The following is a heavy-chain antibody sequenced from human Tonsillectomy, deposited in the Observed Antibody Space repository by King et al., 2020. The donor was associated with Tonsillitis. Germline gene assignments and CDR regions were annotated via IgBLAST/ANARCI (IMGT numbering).Heavy chain of an antibody. Sequence: EVQLVESGGGLVQPGGSLRLSCAASGFTFSGYGMSWVRQAPGKGLEWVSAISGSGHRTYYADSVKGRFTISRDNSKNTLYLQMNSLRAEDTAVYYCAKDGYSGYDRLGYFDYWGQGTLVTVSS. J-gene: IGHJ4*02. CDR1: GFTFSGYG. CDR3: AKDGYSGYDRLGYFDY. CDR2: ISGSGHRT. V-gene: IGHV3-23*04. D-gene: IGHD5-12*01.